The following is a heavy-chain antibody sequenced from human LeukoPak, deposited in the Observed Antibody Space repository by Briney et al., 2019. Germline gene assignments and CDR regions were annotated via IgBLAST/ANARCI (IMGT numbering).Heavy chain of an antibody. D-gene: IGHD6-13*01. J-gene: IGHJ4*02. CDR3: ARDRAAGTFGY. V-gene: IGHV4-4*07. Sequence: PSETLSLTCTVSGGSISSYYWSWIRQPAGKGLEWIGRIYTSGSTNYNPSLKSRVTISVDTSKNQFFLKLSSVTAADTAVYYCARDRAAGTFGYWGQGTLVTVSS. CDR2: IYTSGST. CDR1: GGSISSYY.